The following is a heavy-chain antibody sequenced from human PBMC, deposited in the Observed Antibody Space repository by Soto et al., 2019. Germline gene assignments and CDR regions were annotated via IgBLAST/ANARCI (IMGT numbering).Heavy chain of an antibody. J-gene: IGHJ4*02. CDR1: GGSISSYY. CDR2: IYYSGST. D-gene: IGHD3-9*01. V-gene: IGHV4-59*01. Sequence: SETLSLTCTVSGGSISSYYWSWIRQPPGKGLEWIGYIYYSGSTNYNPSLKSRVTISVDTSKNQFSLKLSSVTAADTAVYYCARAAPTYYDILTGYPIGVYFDYWGQGTLVTVSS. CDR3: ARAAPTYYDILTGYPIGVYFDY.